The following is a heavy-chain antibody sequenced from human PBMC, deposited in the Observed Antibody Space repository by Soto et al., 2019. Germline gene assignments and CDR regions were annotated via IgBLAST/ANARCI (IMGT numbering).Heavy chain of an antibody. J-gene: IGHJ4*02. CDR2: IYPSNSET. CDR3: ARQGYHYDTYSFGY. Sequence: PGASLKISCKASGYTFTSYWIGWVGQLPGKGLEWMGIIYPSNSETKSSPSFQGQVTLSADKSIFTAYLQWSSLKASDTAMYYCARQGYHYDTYSFGYWGQGTLVTVSS. V-gene: IGHV5-51*01. D-gene: IGHD3-22*01. CDR1: GYTFTSYW.